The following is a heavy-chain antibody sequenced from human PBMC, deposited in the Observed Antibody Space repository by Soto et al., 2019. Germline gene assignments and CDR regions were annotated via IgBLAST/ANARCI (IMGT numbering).Heavy chain of an antibody. Sequence: QVHLQESGPGLVKPSETLSLTCTVSGGSISSYYWSWIRQPVGRGLEWIGHIYTSGSTTYNPSLMKRVTMSVDTSKHQFSLRLSSVTAADTAVYYCAREGLDWSVEGMDVWGRGTTVTVSS. D-gene: IGHD3-9*01. CDR2: IYTSGST. CDR3: AREGLDWSVEGMDV. CDR1: GGSISSYY. V-gene: IGHV4-4*07. J-gene: IGHJ6*02.